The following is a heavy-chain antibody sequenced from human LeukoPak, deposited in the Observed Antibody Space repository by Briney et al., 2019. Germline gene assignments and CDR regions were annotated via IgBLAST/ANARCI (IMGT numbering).Heavy chain of an antibody. D-gene: IGHD3-10*01. J-gene: IGHJ4*02. V-gene: IGHV1-24*01. CDR2: FDPEEPQT. Sequence: ASVKVSCKVSGYTLTEIAVHWVRQAPGEGLEWMGTFDPEEPQTLYAQRFQDRVTMTEDISTDTAYMELTSLTSEDTAVYFCASHPDGSGSYLGHWGQGTLVTVSS. CDR1: GYTLTEIA. CDR3: ASHPDGSGSYLGH.